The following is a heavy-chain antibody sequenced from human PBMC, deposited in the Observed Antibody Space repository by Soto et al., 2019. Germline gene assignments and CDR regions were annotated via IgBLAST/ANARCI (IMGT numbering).Heavy chain of an antibody. Sequence: VGSLRLSCAASGFTFSTYWMTWVRQAPGKGLEWVANIKEDGSEKNYVDSVKGRFTISRDNAKNSLYLQINSLRVEDTAVYYCARLRYSDHWGQGTLVTVSS. V-gene: IGHV3-7*01. CDR3: ARLRYSDH. J-gene: IGHJ4*02. CDR1: GFTFSTYW. CDR2: IKEDGSEK.